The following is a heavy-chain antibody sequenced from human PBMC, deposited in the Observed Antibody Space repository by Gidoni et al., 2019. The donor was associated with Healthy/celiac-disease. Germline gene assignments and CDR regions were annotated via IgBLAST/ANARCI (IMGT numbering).Heavy chain of an antibody. D-gene: IGHD2-21*02. Sequence: QVQLVQSGAAVKKPGSSVKVSCKASGGTFSSYAISWVRQAPGQGLEWMGGIIPIFGTVNYAQKFQGRVTITADESTSTAYMELSSLRSEDTAVYYCARARQIVVVTAPFDYWGQGTLVTVSS. J-gene: IGHJ4*02. CDR3: ARARQIVVVTAPFDY. CDR1: GGTFSSYA. CDR2: IIPIFGTV. V-gene: IGHV1-69*01.